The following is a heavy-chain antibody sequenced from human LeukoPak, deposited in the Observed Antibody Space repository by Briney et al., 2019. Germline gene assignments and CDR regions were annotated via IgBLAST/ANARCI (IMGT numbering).Heavy chain of an antibody. D-gene: IGHD7-27*01. J-gene: IGHJ6*02. CDR2: VYTGGNTNYT. Sequence: PSETLSLTCTVSGGSISSYYWSWIRQPAGKGLEWIGRVYTGGNTNYTNYNPSLKSRVTMSVDTSKNQFSLKLNSVTAADTAVYYCVRAGAWTPYYYYGMDVWGQGTTVTVSS. CDR1: GGSISSYY. V-gene: IGHV4-4*07. CDR3: VRAGAWTPYYYYGMDV.